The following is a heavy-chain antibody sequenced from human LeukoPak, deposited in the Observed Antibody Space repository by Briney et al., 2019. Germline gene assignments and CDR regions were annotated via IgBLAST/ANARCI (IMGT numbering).Heavy chain of an antibody. D-gene: IGHD3-10*01. Sequence: GRSLRLSCAASGFTFDDYAMHWVRQAPGKGLEWVSGISWNSGSIGYADSVKGRFTISRDNAKNSLYLQMNSVRAEDTAVYYCARDRGSGFGELLIRYYYYGMDVWGQGTTVTVSS. J-gene: IGHJ6*02. V-gene: IGHV3-9*01. CDR2: ISWNSGSI. CDR3: ARDRGSGFGELLIRYYYYGMDV. CDR1: GFTFDDYA.